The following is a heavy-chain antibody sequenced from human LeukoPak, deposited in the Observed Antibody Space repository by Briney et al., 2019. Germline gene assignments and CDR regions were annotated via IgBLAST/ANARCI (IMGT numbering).Heavy chain of an antibody. J-gene: IGHJ5*02. CDR3: ARGGGGIVVVPAAYKHNWFDP. V-gene: IGHV4-59*08. D-gene: IGHD2-2*01. Sequence: KTSETLSLTCTVSGGSISSYYWSWIRQPPGKGLEWIGYIYYSGSTNYNPSLKSRVTISVDTSKNQFSLKLSSVTAADTAVYYCARGGGGIVVVPAAYKHNWFDPWGQGTLVTVSS. CDR1: GGSISSYY. CDR2: IYYSGST.